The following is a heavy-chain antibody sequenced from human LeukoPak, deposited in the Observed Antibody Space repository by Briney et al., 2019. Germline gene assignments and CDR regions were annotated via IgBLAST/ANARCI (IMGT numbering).Heavy chain of an antibody. CDR3: ARQDWGQLVMDY. V-gene: IGHV3-48*03. CDR2: ISSSGSTI. D-gene: IGHD6-13*01. CDR1: GFTFSSYE. J-gene: IGHJ4*02. Sequence: GGSLRLSCAASGFTFSSYEINWVRQAPGKGLEWVSYISSSGSTIYYADSVKGRFTISRDNAKNSLYLQMNGLRAEDTAVYYCARQDWGQLVMDYWGQGTLVTVSS.